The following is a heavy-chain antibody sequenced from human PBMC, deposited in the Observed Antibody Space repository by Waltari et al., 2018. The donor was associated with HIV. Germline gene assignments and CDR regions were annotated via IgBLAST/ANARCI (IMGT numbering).Heavy chain of an antibody. Sequence: QVQLVQSGAEVKKPGASVKVSCKASGYTFTSYGISWVRQAPGQGLEWMGWISVYNDNTDYAQKFQGRVTMTTETSTSPAYMELRSLRSDDTAVYFCARVRPLFQNYFDSRGPLFDPWGQGTLVTVSS. CDR1: GYTFTSYG. CDR3: ARVRPLFQNYFDSRGPLFDP. J-gene: IGHJ5*02. D-gene: IGHD3-22*01. CDR2: ISVYNDNT. V-gene: IGHV1-18*01.